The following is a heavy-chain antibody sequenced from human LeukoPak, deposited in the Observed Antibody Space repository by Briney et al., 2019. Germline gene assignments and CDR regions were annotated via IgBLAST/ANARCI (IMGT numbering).Heavy chain of an antibody. CDR3: AKDMRGTAMSTSSLDY. D-gene: IGHD5-18*01. V-gene: IGHV3-9*01. CDR1: GFTLEDYG. J-gene: IGHJ4*02. Sequence: PGRSLRLSCEASGFTLEDYGIHWVRQVPGKGLEWVSGVTWSSRSKKYADSVRGRFTISRDNAKNSLYLQMNSLRAEDTALYFCAKDMRGTAMSTSSLDYWGQGTLVTVSS. CDR2: VTWSSRSK.